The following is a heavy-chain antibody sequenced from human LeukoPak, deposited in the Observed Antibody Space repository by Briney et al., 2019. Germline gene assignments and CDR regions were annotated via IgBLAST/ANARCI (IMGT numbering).Heavy chain of an antibody. V-gene: IGHV4-59*01. J-gene: IGHJ4*02. CDR2: SYYSGST. CDR3: ARQVVVAATFLFDY. D-gene: IGHD2-15*01. Sequence: SETLSLTCTVSGGSISSYYWGWIRQPPGKGLEWIGYSYYSGSTNYNPALKSRVTISVDTSKNQFSLKLSSVTAADKAVSYCARQVVVAATFLFDYWGQGTLVTVSS. CDR1: GGSISSYY.